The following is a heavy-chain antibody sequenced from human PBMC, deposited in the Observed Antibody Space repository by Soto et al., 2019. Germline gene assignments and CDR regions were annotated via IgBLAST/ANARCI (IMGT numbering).Heavy chain of an antibody. D-gene: IGHD2-15*01. CDR2: IGGST. CDR3: AKGGRGSSSDP. Sequence: GESLRLFCSSSGFTLSGYSMSWVRQAPGKGLEWVSTIGGSTYYADSVTGRFTISRDNSENTLYLQMNSLRAEDTAVYYCAKGGRGSSSDPWGQGTLVTVSS. V-gene: IGHV3-23*01. CDR1: GFTLSGYS. J-gene: IGHJ5*02.